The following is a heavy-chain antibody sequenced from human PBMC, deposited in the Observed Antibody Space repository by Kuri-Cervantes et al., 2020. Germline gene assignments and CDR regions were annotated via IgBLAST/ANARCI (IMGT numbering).Heavy chain of an antibody. CDR2: ISSSSSTI. CDR3: ARDRRGYDSEYFQH. D-gene: IGHD5-12*01. J-gene: IGHJ1*01. CDR1: GFTFSSYS. Sequence: GGSLRLSCAASGFTFSSYSMNWVRQAPGKWLEWVSYISSSSSTIYYADSVKGRFTISRDNAKNSLYLQMNSLRDEDTAVYYCARDRRGYDSEYFQHWGQGTLVTVSS. V-gene: IGHV3-48*02.